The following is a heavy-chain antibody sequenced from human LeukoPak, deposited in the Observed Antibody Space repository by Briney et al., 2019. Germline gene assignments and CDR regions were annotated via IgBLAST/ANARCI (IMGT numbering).Heavy chain of an antibody. CDR1: GGTFSSYA. J-gene: IGHJ6*02. D-gene: IGHD4-23*01. CDR3: ARLSPNDYGGTISGGYYYYGMDV. Sequence: ASVKVSCKASGGTFSSYAISWVRQAPGQGLEWMGRIIPILGIANYAQKFQGRVTITADKSTSTAYMELSSLRSEDTAVYYCARLSPNDYGGTISGGYYYYGMDVWGQGTTVTVSS. V-gene: IGHV1-69*04. CDR2: IIPILGIA.